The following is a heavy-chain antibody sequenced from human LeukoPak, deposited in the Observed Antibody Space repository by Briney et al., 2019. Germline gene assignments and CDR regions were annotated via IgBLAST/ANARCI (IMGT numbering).Heavy chain of an antibody. D-gene: IGHD2-2*01. J-gene: IGHJ6*02. Sequence: ASVKVSCKASGYTFTSYDINWVRQATGQGPEWMGWMNPNSGNTGYAQKFQGRVTMTRNTSISTAYMELSSLRSEDTAVYYCARSSSTYYYYGMDVWGQGTTVTVSS. CDR1: GYTFTSYD. V-gene: IGHV1-8*01. CDR2: MNPNSGNT. CDR3: ARSSSTYYYYGMDV.